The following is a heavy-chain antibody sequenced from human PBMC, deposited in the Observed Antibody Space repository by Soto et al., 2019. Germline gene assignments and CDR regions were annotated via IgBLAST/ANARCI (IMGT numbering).Heavy chain of an antibody. J-gene: IGHJ4*02. D-gene: IGHD5-12*01. Sequence: GGSLRLSCAISGLTFSDYSMNWVRQAPGKGLEWVSSISSSGNYIYSADSVKGRFTISRDNTKSSLNLQMNSLRAEDTAVYYCARTGRWLQFEDYWGQGTLVTVSS. CDR3: ARTGRWLQFEDY. CDR2: ISSSGNYI. CDR1: GLTFSDYS. V-gene: IGHV3-21*01.